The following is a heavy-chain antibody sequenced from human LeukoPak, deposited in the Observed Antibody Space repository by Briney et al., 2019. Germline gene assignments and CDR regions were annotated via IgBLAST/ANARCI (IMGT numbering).Heavy chain of an antibody. J-gene: IGHJ4*02. CDR2: INHSGST. Sequence: PSETLSLTCAVYGGSFSGYYWSWIRQPPGKGLEWIGEINHSGSTNYNPSLKSRVTISVDTSKSQFSLKLSSVTAADTAVYYCAQSRSGLPQDYWGQGTLVTVSS. CDR1: GGSFSGYY. D-gene: IGHD3-3*01. V-gene: IGHV4-34*01. CDR3: AQSRSGLPQDY.